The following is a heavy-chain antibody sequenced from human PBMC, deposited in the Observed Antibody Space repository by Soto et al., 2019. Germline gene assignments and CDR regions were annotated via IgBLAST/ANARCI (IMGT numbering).Heavy chain of an antibody. CDR3: ARDDYGGNSYYYYGMDV. D-gene: IGHD4-17*01. CDR2: IYYSGST. Sequence: SETLSLTCTVSGGSISSYYWSWIRQPPGKGLEWIGYIYYSGSTNYNPSLKSRVTISVDTSKNQFSLKLSSVTAADTAVYYCARDDYGGNSYYYYGMDVWGQGTTVT. CDR1: GGSISSYY. V-gene: IGHV4-59*01. J-gene: IGHJ6*02.